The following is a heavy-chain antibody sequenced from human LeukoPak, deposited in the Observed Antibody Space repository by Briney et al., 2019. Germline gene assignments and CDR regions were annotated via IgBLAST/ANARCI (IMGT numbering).Heavy chain of an antibody. CDR2: IYYSGST. Sequence: SETLSLTCTVSGGSISGYYWSWIRQPPGKGLEWIGYIYYSGSTNYNPSLKSRVTISVDTSKNQFSLNLRSVTAADTAVYYCARGGGSYYTSDRWGQGTLVTVSS. D-gene: IGHD1-26*01. J-gene: IGHJ5*02. CDR1: GGSISGYY. V-gene: IGHV4-59*01. CDR3: ARGGGSYYTSDR.